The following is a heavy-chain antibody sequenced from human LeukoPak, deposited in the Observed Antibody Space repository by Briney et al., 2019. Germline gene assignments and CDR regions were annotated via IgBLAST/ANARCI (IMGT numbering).Heavy chain of an antibody. CDR2: IDTYGTGT. V-gene: IGHV3-48*03. CDR1: GFTFSSYE. Sequence: GGSLRLSCAASGFTFSSYEMTWVRQAPGEGLLWVSRIDTYGTGTDYADSVKGRFTISRDNAKNSLYLQMNSLRAEDTAVYYCAELGITMIGGVWGKGTTVTISS. J-gene: IGHJ6*04. D-gene: IGHD3-10*02. CDR3: AELGITMIGGV.